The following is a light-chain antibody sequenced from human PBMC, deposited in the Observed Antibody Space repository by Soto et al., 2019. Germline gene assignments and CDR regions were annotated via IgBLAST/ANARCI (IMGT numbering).Light chain of an antibody. CDR3: CSYAGSPRYV. J-gene: IGLJ1*01. CDR2: DVS. V-gene: IGLV2-11*01. CDR1: SSDVGGYNY. Sequence: QSALTQPRSVSGSPGQSVTISCTGTSSDVGGYNYVSWYQQHPGKAPKVMIYDVSERPSGVPDRFSGSTSGNTASLTISGLQAEDEADYYCCSYAGSPRYVFGTGTKLTAL.